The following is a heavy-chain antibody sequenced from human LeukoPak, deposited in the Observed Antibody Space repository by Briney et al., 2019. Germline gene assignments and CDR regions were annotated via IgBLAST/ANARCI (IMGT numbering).Heavy chain of an antibody. CDR3: ARGRGCSSTSCYPTAYYYYMDV. J-gene: IGHJ6*03. Sequence: SETLSLTCAVYGGSSSGYYWSWIRQPPGKGLEWIGEINHSGSTNYNPSLKSRVTISVDTSKNQFSLKLSSVTAADTAVYYCARGRGCSSTSCYPTAYYYYMDVWGKGTTVTISS. D-gene: IGHD2-2*01. CDR1: GGSSSGYY. CDR2: INHSGST. V-gene: IGHV4-34*01.